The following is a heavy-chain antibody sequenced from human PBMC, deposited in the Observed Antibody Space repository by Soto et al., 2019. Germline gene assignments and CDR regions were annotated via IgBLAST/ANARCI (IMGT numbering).Heavy chain of an antibody. V-gene: IGHV2-5*02. CDR2: IYWDDDK. CDR1: GFSLSTSGVG. D-gene: IGHD4-17*01. J-gene: IGHJ4*02. CDR3: ANRKRTVYFDY. Sequence: QITLKESGPTLVKPTQTLTLTCTFSGFSLSTSGVGVGWIRQPPGKALEWLALIYWDDDKRHSPSLKSRLTITEDTSKNQVVLTMTTMDPVDTAPYYCANRKRTVYFDYWGQGTLVTVSS.